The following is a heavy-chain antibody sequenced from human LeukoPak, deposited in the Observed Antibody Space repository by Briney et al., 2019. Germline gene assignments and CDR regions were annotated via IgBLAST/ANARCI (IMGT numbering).Heavy chain of an antibody. D-gene: IGHD1-14*01. Sequence: GGSLRLSCAASGFTFSSYAMHWVRQAPGKGLEWVAVISYDGSNKYYADSVKGRFTISRDNSKNTLYLQMNSLRAEDTAVYYCARAGSRWAFDIWGHGTMVTVSS. V-gene: IGHV3-30-3*01. CDR3: ARAGSRWAFDI. CDR2: ISYDGSNK. CDR1: GFTFSSYA. J-gene: IGHJ3*02.